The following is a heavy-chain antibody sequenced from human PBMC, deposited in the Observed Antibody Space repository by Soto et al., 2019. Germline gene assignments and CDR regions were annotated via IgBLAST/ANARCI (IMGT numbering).Heavy chain of an antibody. CDR1: GGTFSSYA. J-gene: IGHJ6*02. V-gene: IGHV1-69*12. CDR3: ARDSDSSGYYTDWYYYYGMDV. CDR2: IIPIFGTA. Sequence: QVQLVQSGAEVKKPGSSVKVSCKASGGTFSSYAISWVRQAPGQGLEWMGGIIPIFGTANYAQKFQGRVTITADEPTSTAYIELSSLRSEDTDVYYCARDSDSSGYYTDWYYYYGMDVWGQGTTVTVSS. D-gene: IGHD3-22*01.